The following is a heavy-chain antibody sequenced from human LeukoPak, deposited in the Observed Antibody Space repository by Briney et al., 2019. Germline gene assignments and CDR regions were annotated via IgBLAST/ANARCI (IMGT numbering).Heavy chain of an antibody. J-gene: IGHJ4*02. Sequence: GSLRLSCAASGFTVSSNYMSWIRQPPGKGLEWIGEINHSGSTNYNPSLKSRVTISVDTSKNQFSLKLSSVTAADTAVYYCASPAASHSSGWYGVHPRRFDYWGQGTLVTVSS. CDR3: ASPAASHSSGWYGVHPRRFDY. V-gene: IGHV4-34*01. CDR1: GFTVSSNY. CDR2: INHSGST. D-gene: IGHD6-19*01.